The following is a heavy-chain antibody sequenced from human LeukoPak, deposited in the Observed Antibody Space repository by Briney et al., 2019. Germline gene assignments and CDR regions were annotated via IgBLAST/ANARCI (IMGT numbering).Heavy chain of an antibody. CDR2: INHSGST. CDR3: ARPTRYYDFWSGSFTTVQAFDY. CDR1: GGSFSGYY. V-gene: IGHV4-34*01. Sequence: PSETLSLTCAVYGGSFSGYYWSWIRQPPGKGLEWIGEINHSGSTNYNPSLKSRVTISVDTSRNQFSLKLSSVTAADTAVYYCARPTRYYDFWSGSFTTVQAFDYWGQGTLVTVSS. J-gene: IGHJ4*02. D-gene: IGHD3-3*01.